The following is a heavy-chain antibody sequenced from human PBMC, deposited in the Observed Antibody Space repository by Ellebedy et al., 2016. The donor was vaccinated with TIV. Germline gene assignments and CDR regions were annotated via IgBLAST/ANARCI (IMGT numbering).Heavy chain of an antibody. D-gene: IGHD3-16*01. CDR1: GYTFSGYY. CDR2: INPSTGGP. V-gene: IGHV1-2*02. Sequence: AASVKVSCKASGYTFSGYYIHWTRQAPGQGLEWMGWINPSTGGPNYAQKFHGRVTMTRDTSISTAYMELTSLRSDDTALYYCARVNRGENVSPSFFDYWGQGTLVTVSS. J-gene: IGHJ4*02. CDR3: ARVNRGENVSPSFFDY.